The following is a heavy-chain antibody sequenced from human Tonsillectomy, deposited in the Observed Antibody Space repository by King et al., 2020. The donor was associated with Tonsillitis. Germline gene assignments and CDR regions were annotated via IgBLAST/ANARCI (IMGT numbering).Heavy chain of an antibody. Sequence: HVQLQESGPGLVKPSQTLSLTCTVSGGSINSDIYYWSWIRQPPGKGLEWIGYIYYSGSTYYNPSLKSRVTISVDTSKNQFSLKLSSVTAADTAVFYCARTYCGGDCWFDFWGQGTLVTVSS. V-gene: IGHV4-30-4*01. J-gene: IGHJ4*02. D-gene: IGHD2-21*02. CDR3: ARTYCGGDCWFDF. CDR1: GGSINSDIYY. CDR2: IYYSGST.